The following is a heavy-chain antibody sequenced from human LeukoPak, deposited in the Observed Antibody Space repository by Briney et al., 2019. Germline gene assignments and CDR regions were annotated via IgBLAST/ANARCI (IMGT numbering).Heavy chain of an antibody. CDR2: ISTSSTYI. D-gene: IGHD6-19*01. CDR1: GFTFSQFG. J-gene: IGHJ4*02. CDR3: ATGYTSGWHADFDY. Sequence: GGSLRLSCAASGFTFSQFGMHWVRQAPGKGLEWVSSISTSSTYIYYADSVKGRFTISRDNAKNSLYLQMNSLRAEDTAVYYCATGYTSGWHADFDYWGRGTLVTVSS. V-gene: IGHV3-21*01.